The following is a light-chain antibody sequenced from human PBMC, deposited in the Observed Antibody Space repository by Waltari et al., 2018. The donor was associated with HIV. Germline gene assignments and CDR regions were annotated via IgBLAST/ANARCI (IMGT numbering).Light chain of an antibody. CDR3: CSYAGDNHYV. J-gene: IGLJ1*01. Sequence: QSVLTQPASLSVSPGQSITIPCTGSVGDIGSYNFVSWCQKYPNQAPTLIIYDVRSRPSGISSRFSGTKSGNTAALTISKLRAEDEADYYCCSYAGDNHYVFGSGTQLTVL. CDR1: VGDIGSYNF. CDR2: DVR. V-gene: IGLV2-23*02.